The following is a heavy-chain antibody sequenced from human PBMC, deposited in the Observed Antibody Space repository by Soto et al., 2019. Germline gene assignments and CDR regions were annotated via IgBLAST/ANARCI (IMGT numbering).Heavy chain of an antibody. J-gene: IGHJ4*02. Sequence: TSETLSLTCTVSGGSISSYYWSWIRQPPGKGLEWIGYIYYSGSTNYNPSLKSRVTISVDTSKNQFSLKLSSVTAADTAVYYCASSLSPYYYGSGSYYSPLDYWGQGTLVTVSS. CDR3: ASSLSPYYYGSGSYYSPLDY. CDR1: GGSISSYY. V-gene: IGHV4-59*01. D-gene: IGHD3-10*01. CDR2: IYYSGST.